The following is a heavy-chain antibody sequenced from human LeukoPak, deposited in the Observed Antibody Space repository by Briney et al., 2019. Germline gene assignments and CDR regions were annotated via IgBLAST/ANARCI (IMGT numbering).Heavy chain of an antibody. D-gene: IGHD1-26*01. V-gene: IGHV3-11*05. J-gene: IGHJ4*02. Sequence: GESLRLSCVDSGFSYSNYHMSWIRQAPGKGLEWLSYITSSSDYTNYADSVKGRFTISRDNAKKSQYLQMNSLRGEDTAVYYCARGSYYYFDYWGQGTLVTVSS. CDR1: GFSYSNYH. CDR2: ITSSSDYT. CDR3: ARGSYYYFDY.